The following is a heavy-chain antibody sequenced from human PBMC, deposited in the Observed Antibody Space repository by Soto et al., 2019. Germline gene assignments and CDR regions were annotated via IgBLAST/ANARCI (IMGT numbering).Heavy chain of an antibody. J-gene: IGHJ4*02. CDR1: GYTFTTYD. CDR3: TTDGRSSGYNLIPF. Sequence: ASVKVSCKASGYTFTTYDFNWVRQAPGQGLEWMGWLNPKSGMTGSAQKFQGRVTMTRDSSISTVYMELNSLKTEDTAVYYCTTDGRSSGYNLIPFWGQGTLVTVSS. CDR2: LNPKSGMT. V-gene: IGHV1-8*01. D-gene: IGHD3-22*01.